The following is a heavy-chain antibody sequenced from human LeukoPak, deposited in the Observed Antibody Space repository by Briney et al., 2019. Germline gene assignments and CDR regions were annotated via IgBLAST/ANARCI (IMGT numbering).Heavy chain of an antibody. Sequence: SETLSLTCTVSGGSISETSYYWGWIRQPPGKGLEWIGYIYHSGSTYCNPSLKSRVTISVDRSKNQFSLKLSSVTAADTAVYYCARSFSGDYPDYWGQGTLVTVSS. J-gene: IGHJ4*02. CDR3: ARSFSGDYPDY. D-gene: IGHD4-17*01. CDR2: IYHSGST. CDR1: GGSISETSYY. V-gene: IGHV4-30-2*01.